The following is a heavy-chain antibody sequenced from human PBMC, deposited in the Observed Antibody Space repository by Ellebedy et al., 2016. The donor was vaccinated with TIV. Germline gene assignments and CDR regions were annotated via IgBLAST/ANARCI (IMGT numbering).Heavy chain of an antibody. CDR1: GGSISSYY. CDR2: IYTSGST. J-gene: IGHJ6*02. D-gene: IGHD3-3*01. V-gene: IGHV4-4*07. Sequence: SETLSLXXTVSGGSISSYYWSWIRQPAGKGLEWIGRIYTSGSTNYNPSLKSRVTMSVDTSKNQFSLKLSSVTAADTAVYYCARGPNLGIFGVGQGVGMDVWGQGTTVTVSS. CDR3: ARGPNLGIFGVGQGVGMDV.